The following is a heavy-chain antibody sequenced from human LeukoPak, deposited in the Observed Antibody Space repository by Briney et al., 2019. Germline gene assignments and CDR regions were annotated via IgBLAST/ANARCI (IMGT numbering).Heavy chain of an antibody. J-gene: IGHJ4*02. CDR1: GGSISSGGYY. V-gene: IGHV4-31*03. Sequence: PSETLSLTCTVSGGSISSGGYYWSWIRQHPGKGLEWIGYIYYSGSTYYNPSLKSRVTISVDTSKNQFSLKLSSVTAADTAVYYCARLGDYGDYQSPFDYWGQGTLVTVSS. CDR2: IYYSGST. CDR3: ARLGDYGDYQSPFDY. D-gene: IGHD4-17*01.